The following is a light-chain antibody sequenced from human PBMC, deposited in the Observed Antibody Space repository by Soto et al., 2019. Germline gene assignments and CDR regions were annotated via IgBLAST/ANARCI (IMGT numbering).Light chain of an antibody. CDR1: SSNIGAGYD. CDR3: QSYDSSLTVYVV. V-gene: IGLV1-40*01. Sequence: QSVLTQPPSVSRAPGQTVTISCTGSSSNIGAGYDVQWYQQLPGAAPQLVIFGNTNRPSGVPDRFSGSRSGTSASLDIIGLQAEDEGDYYCQSYDSSLTVYVVFGGGTKLTVL. CDR2: GNT. J-gene: IGLJ2*01.